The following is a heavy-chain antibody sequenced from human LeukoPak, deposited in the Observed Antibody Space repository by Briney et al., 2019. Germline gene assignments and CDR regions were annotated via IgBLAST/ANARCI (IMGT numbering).Heavy chain of an antibody. J-gene: IGHJ4*02. CDR3: AKDLLKRITMIVVVNTAFDY. D-gene: IGHD3-22*01. Sequence: PGGSLRLSCAASGFTFSRYAMSWVRQAPGKGLEWVSAISGSGGSTYYADSVKGRFTISRDNSKNTLYLQMNSLRAEDTAVYYCAKDLLKRITMIVVVNTAFDYWGQGTLVTVSS. V-gene: IGHV3-23*01. CDR2: ISGSGGST. CDR1: GFTFSRYA.